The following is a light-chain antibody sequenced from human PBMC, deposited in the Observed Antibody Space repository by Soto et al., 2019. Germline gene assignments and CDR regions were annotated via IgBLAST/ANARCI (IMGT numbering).Light chain of an antibody. CDR1: QSVSSSY. V-gene: IGKV3-20*01. J-gene: IGKJ1*01. CDR2: GAS. Sequence: EIVLTQSPGTLSLSPGERATLSCRASQSVSSSYLAWYQQKPDQAPRLLIYGASSSATGIPDRFSGSGSGTDFTLTFSRLEPEEFALYYCQQYGSSPTWTFGQGTKVEIK. CDR3: QQYGSSPTWT.